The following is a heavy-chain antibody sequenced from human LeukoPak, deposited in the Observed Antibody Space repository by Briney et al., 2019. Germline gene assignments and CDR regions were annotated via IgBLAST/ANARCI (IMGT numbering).Heavy chain of an antibody. CDR1: GYTFTSYG. CDR3: ARDRRYCSGGSCYLY. D-gene: IGHD2-15*01. CDR2: ISAYNGNT. V-gene: IGHV1-18*01. Sequence: ASVKVSCKAPGYTFTSYGISWVRQAPGQGLEWMGWISAYNGNTNYAQKLQGRVTMTTDTSTSTAYMELRSLRSDDTAVYYCARDRRYCSGGSCYLYWGQGTLVTVSS. J-gene: IGHJ4*02.